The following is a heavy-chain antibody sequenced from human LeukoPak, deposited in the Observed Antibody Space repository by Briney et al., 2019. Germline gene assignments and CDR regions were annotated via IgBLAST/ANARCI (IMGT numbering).Heavy chain of an antibody. J-gene: IGHJ4*02. D-gene: IGHD5-12*01. CDR1: GFTFSSYG. CDR3: AKDLTGWLRLKGFDY. V-gene: IGHV3-23*01. CDR2: ISGSGGST. Sequence: GGTLRLSCAASGFTFSSYGMSWVRQAPGKGLEWVSAISGSGGSTYYAGSVKGRFTISRDNSKNTLYLQMNSLRAEDTAVYYCAKDLTGWLRLKGFDYWGQGTLVTVSS.